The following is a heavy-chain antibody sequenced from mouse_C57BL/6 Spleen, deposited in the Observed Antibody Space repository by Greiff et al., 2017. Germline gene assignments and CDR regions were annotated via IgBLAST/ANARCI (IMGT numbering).Heavy chain of an antibody. Sequence: QVQLQQPGAELVKPGASVKLSCKASGYTFTSYWMHWVKQRPGQGLEWIGMIHPNSGSTNYNEKFKSKATLTVDKSSSTAYMQLSSLTSEDSAVYYCARDFAASTVAYFGDWGQGSTLTVSS. CDR3: ARDFAASTVAYFGD. CDR1: GYTFTSYW. J-gene: IGHJ2*01. CDR2: IHPNSGST. V-gene: IGHV1-64*01. D-gene: IGHD1-1*01.